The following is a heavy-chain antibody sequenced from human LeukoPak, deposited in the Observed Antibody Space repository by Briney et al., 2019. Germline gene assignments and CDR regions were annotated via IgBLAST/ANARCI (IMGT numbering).Heavy chain of an antibody. V-gene: IGHV1-69*05. CDR3: ARDEKGSSSWFTYYYYMDV. Sequence: GSSVKVSCKASGGTFSSYAISWVRQAPGQGLEWMGRIIPIFGTANYAQKFQSRVTITTDESTSTAYMELSSLRSEDTAVYYCARDEKGSSSWFTYYYYMDVWGKGTTVTVSS. D-gene: IGHD6-13*01. J-gene: IGHJ6*03. CDR2: IIPIFGTA. CDR1: GGTFSSYA.